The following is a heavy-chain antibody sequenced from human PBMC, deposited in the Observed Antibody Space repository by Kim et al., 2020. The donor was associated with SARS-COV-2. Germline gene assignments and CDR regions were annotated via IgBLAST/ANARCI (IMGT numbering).Heavy chain of an antibody. CDR3: ARGNGMDV. Sequence: GGFLRLSCAASGFTFSTYSMNWVRRTPGKGLEWVSSIDVSSTYTYYADSVKGRFTISRDNPKNSFYLQMNTLGAEDTAVYYCARGNGMDVWGQGTTVIVS. CDR2: IDVSSTYT. CDR1: GFTFSTYS. V-gene: IGHV3-21*06. J-gene: IGHJ6*02.